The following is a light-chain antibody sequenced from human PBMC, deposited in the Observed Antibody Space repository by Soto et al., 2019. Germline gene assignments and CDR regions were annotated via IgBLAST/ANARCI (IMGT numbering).Light chain of an antibody. CDR3: QQYGPYTGT. V-gene: IGKV1-5*03. Sequence: DIQMTQSPSTLSASVGDRVTITCRASQSITNWLAWYQQKAGKAPNLLIYQASTLESGVPSRFSGSGSVTDFTLTISSLQPDDFATDYCQQYGPYTGTFGPGTKVEIK. J-gene: IGKJ1*01. CDR1: QSITNW. CDR2: QAS.